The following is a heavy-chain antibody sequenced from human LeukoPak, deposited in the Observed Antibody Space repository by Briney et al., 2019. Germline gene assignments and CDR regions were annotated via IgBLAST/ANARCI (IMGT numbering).Heavy chain of an antibody. CDR2: INIGGTNT. D-gene: IGHD3-10*01. V-gene: IGHV3-11*01. Sequence: GGSLRLSCAASGFTFNDYYMSWIRQAPGKGLEWLSYINIGGTNTHYADSVKGRFTISRDSAKNSLYLQMNSLRAEDTAVYYCARESYYGSGSYGSLGAFDIWGQGTMVTVSS. CDR3: ARESYYGSGSYGSLGAFDI. CDR1: GFTFNDYY. J-gene: IGHJ3*02.